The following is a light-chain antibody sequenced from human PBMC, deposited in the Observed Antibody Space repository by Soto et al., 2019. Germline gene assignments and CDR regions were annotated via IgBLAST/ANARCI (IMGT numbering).Light chain of an antibody. Sequence: QAVVTQPASVSGSPGQSITISCTGTSSDVGSYNVVSWYQQHPGKAPKLMIYDVSKRPSGVSNRFSGSKSGNTASLTISGLQAEDEADYHCCSYAGNITWVFGGGTKVTVL. CDR2: DVS. J-gene: IGLJ3*02. CDR1: SSDVGSYNV. V-gene: IGLV2-23*02. CDR3: CSYAGNITWV.